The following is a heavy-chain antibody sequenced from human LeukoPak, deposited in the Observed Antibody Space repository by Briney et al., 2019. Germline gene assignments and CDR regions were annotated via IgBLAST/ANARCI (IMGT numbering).Heavy chain of an antibody. J-gene: IGHJ4*02. D-gene: IGHD5-12*01. Sequence: SQTLSLTCTVSGGSISSGGYFWNWHRQHPGRGLEWIGNIYHSGSTYHNPSLKSRVTISVDTSKNQFSLKLSSVTAADTAVYYCARRYSGYEYFDYWGQGTLVTVSS. CDR3: ARRYSGYEYFDY. V-gene: IGHV4-31*03. CDR1: GGSISSGGYF. CDR2: IYHSGST.